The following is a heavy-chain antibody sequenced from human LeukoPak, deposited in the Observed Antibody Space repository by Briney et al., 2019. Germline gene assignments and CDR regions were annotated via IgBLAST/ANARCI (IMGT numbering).Heavy chain of an antibody. CDR2: MNPNSGNK. D-gene: IGHD6-19*01. Sequence: ASAKVSCKASGYSFTNFDINWVRQATGQGLEWMGWMNPNSGNKGYAQMFQGRVTMTMNTSITTAYMELSSLRSEDTAVYYCARGPQWRGDYYYMDVWGRGTTVTVSS. V-gene: IGHV1-8*01. J-gene: IGHJ6*03. CDR3: ARGPQWRGDYYYMDV. CDR1: GYSFTNFD.